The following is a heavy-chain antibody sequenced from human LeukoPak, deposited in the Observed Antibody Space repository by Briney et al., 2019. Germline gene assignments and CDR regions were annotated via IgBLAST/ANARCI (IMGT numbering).Heavy chain of an antibody. CDR3: AKDDGWVQYAN. J-gene: IGHJ4*02. CDR2: INHSGST. V-gene: IGHV4-34*01. Sequence: SETLSLTCAVYGGSFSGYYWSWIRQPPGKGLEWIGEINHSGSTNYNPSLKSRVTISVDTSKNQFSLKLSSVTAADTAVYYCAKDDGWVQYANWGQGTLVIVSS. CDR1: GGSFSGYY. D-gene: IGHD5-24*01.